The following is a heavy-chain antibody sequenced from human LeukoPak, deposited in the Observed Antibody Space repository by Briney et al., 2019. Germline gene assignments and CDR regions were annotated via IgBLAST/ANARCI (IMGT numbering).Heavy chain of an antibody. CDR1: GYTFTSYD. CDR2: INPNSGGT. Sequence: ASVKVSCKASGYTFTSYDINWVRQAPGQGLEWMGWINPNSGGTNYAQKFQGRVTMTRDTSISTAYMELSSLRSEDTAVYYCARDRLIGGVIVIDGGWGQGTLVTVSS. J-gene: IGHJ4*02. D-gene: IGHD3-16*02. V-gene: IGHV1-2*02. CDR3: ARDRLIGGVIVIDGG.